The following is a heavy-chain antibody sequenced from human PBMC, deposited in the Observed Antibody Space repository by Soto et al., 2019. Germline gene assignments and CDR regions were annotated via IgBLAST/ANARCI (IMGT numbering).Heavy chain of an antibody. D-gene: IGHD2-21*01. V-gene: IGHV3-23*01. J-gene: IGHJ4*02. Sequence: PWWSLRLSCSASVFTFSSYAMSWFRQPPGQGLEWVSGISTGGGSTYYADSVKGRFTISRDNPKNTLYLQMNSLRAEDTAVYYCAKAYLSTLYYFDYWGQGALVTVSS. CDR1: VFTFSSYA. CDR3: AKAYLSTLYYFDY. CDR2: ISTGGGST.